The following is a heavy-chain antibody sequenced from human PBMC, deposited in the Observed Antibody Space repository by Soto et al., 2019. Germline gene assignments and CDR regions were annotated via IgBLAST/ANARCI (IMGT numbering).Heavy chain of an antibody. CDR3: ARGVMVRGLNYYAMDV. CDR1: GYTFTTYP. V-gene: IGHV1-3*01. J-gene: IGHJ6*02. Sequence: ASVKVSCKASGYTFTTYPMHWVRQAPGQRLEWMGWISGGNDNIEYSQKFQGRVTFTRDTSASTAHMELSSLRSEDTAVYYCARGVMVRGLNYYAMDVWGQGTTVTV. CDR2: ISGGNDNI. D-gene: IGHD3-10*01.